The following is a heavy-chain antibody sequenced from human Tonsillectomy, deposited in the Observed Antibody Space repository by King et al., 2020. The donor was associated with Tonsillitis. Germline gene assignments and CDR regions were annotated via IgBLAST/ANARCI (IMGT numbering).Heavy chain of an antibody. V-gene: IGHV3-33*08. CDR3: AANGREGAFDI. CDR2: IWYDGSKK. CDR1: GFTFSSYG. Sequence: QLVQSGGGVVQPGKSLRLSCAASGFTFSSYGMHWVRQAPGKGLVWVAVIWYDGSKKYYAESVKGRFAISRDNSKNTLYVQMNSLRAEDAAVYFCAANGREGAFDIWGQGTMVTVSS. J-gene: IGHJ3*02. D-gene: IGHD1-26*01.